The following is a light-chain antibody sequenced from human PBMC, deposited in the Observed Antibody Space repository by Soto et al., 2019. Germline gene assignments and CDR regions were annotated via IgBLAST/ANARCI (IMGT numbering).Light chain of an antibody. CDR1: QSVSSSY. CDR3: QQYGSAPLAT. CDR2: GAS. V-gene: IGKV3-20*01. J-gene: IGKJ1*01. Sequence: GLTKSPGTLSLYPGETATLSCRASQSVSSSYLAWYQQKPGQAPRLLIYGASSRATGIPDRFSGSGSGTDFTLTISRLEPEDFAVYYCQQYGSAPLATFGQGTKVDIK.